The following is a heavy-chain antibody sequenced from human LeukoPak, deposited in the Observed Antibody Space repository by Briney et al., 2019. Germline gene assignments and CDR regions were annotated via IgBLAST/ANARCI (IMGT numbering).Heavy chain of an antibody. CDR2: INHSGST. D-gene: IGHD2-21*01. J-gene: IGHJ4*02. V-gene: IGHV4-34*01. CDR1: GGSFSGYY. CDR3: ARVSFRLGSSNS. Sequence: PSETLSLTCAVYGGSFSGYYWSLIRQPPGKGLEWIGEINHSGSTNYNPSLKSRVTISVDTSKNQFSLKLSSVTAADTAVYYCARVSFRLGSSNSWGQGTLVTVSS.